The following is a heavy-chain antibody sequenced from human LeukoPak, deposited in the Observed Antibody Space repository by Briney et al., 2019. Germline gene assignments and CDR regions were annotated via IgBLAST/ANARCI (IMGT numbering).Heavy chain of an antibody. CDR3: ATYRQVLLPFES. CDR1: GFTFSTFA. D-gene: IGHD2-8*02. CDR2: IFPSGGEI. V-gene: IGHV3-23*01. Sequence: GGSLRLSCAASGFTFSTFAMSWVRQPPGKGLKWVSSIFPSGGEIHYADSVRGRLTISRDNSKSTLSLQMNSLRAEDTAIYYCATYRQVLLPFESWGQGTLVTVSS. J-gene: IGHJ4*02.